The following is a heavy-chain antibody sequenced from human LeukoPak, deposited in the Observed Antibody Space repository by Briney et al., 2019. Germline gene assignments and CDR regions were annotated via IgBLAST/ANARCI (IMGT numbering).Heavy chain of an antibody. D-gene: IGHD3-9*01. CDR2: INHSGST. Sequence: SETLSLTCAVYGGSFSGYYWSWIRQPPGKGLGWIGEINHSGSTNYNPSLKSRVTISVDTSKNQFSLKLSSVTAADTAVYYCARQSLSVLRYFDWLYHFDYWGQGTLVTVSS. V-gene: IGHV4-34*01. J-gene: IGHJ4*02. CDR1: GGSFSGYY. CDR3: ARQSLSVLRYFDWLYHFDY.